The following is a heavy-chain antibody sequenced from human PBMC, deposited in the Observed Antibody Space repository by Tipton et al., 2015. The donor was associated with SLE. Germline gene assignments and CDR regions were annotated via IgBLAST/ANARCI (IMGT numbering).Heavy chain of an antibody. V-gene: IGHV4-4*09. D-gene: IGHD3-22*01. Sequence: LRLSCTVSGGSISSYYWSWIRQPPGKGLEWIGYIYTSGSTNYNPSLKSRVTISVDTSKNQFSLKLSSVTAADTAVYYCARDNHSGYYPRSFDYWGQGTLVTVSS. CDR1: GGSISSYY. J-gene: IGHJ4*02. CDR2: IYTSGST. CDR3: ARDNHSGYYPRSFDY.